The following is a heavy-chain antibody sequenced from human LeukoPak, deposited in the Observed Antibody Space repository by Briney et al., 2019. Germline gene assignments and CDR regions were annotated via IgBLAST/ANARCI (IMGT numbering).Heavy chain of an antibody. Sequence: KASETLSLTCTVSGGSISSSSYYWGWIRQPPGKGLEWIGSIYYSGSTYYNPSLKSRVTISVDTSKNQFSLKLSSVTAADTAVYYCARGGIMITFGGVIWFDPWGQGTLVTVSS. CDR1: GGSISSSSYY. J-gene: IGHJ5*02. CDR3: ARGGIMITFGGVIWFDP. V-gene: IGHV4-39*07. CDR2: IYYSGST. D-gene: IGHD3-16*01.